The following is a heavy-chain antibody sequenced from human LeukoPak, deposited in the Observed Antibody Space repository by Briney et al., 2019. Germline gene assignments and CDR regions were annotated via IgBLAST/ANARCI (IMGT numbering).Heavy chain of an antibody. CDR3: ASFSRFYSSSWYDY. D-gene: IGHD6-13*01. CDR2: IYYSGST. Sequence: WETLSLTCTGSGSSISSSSYYWGWIRQPPGKGLEGIGSIYYSGSTYYNPSLKSRVTISVDTSKYQLSLKLSSVTAADTAVYYCASFSRFYSSSWYDYWGQGTLVTVSS. V-gene: IGHV4-39*07. CDR1: GSSISSSSYY. J-gene: IGHJ4*02.